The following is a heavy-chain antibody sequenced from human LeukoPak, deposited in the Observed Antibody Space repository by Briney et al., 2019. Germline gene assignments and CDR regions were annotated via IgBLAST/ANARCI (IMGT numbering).Heavy chain of an antibody. V-gene: IGHV1-69*13. CDR1: GGTFSSYA. D-gene: IGHD3-22*01. J-gene: IGHJ3*02. CDR3: AREPSHYYDSSGDAFDI. CDR2: IIPIFGTA. Sequence: ASEKVSCKASGGTFSSYAISWVRQAPGQGLEWMGGIIPIFGTANYAQKFQGRVTITADESTSTAYMELSSLRSEDTAVYYCAREPSHYYDSSGDAFDIWGQGTMVTVSS.